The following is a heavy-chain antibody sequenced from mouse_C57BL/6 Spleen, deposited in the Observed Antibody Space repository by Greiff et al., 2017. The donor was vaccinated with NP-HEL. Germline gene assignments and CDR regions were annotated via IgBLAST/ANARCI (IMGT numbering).Heavy chain of an antibody. D-gene: IGHD3-2*02. CDR3: ARAEGGQLRPHYFDY. CDR2: IYPGSGNT. V-gene: IGHV1-66*01. CDR1: GYSFTSYY. J-gene: IGHJ2*01. Sequence: QVQLQQSGPELVKPGASVKISCKASGYSFTSYYIHWVKQRPGQGLEWIGWIYPGSGNTKYNEKFKGKATLTADTSSSTAYMQLSSLTSEDSAVYYGARAEGGQLRPHYFDYWGQGTTLTVSS.